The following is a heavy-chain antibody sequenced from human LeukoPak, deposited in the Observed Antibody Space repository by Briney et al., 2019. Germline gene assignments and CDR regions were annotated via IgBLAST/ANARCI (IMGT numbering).Heavy chain of an antibody. J-gene: IGHJ4*02. V-gene: IGHV3-23*01. CDR2: ISDSGGST. CDR1: GFTFSISA. D-gene: IGHD6-13*01. Sequence: GGSLRLSCAASGFTFSISAMSWVRQAPGKGLEWVSGISDSGGSTYYADSVKGRFTISRDNSKNTLYLQMNSLRAEDTAVYYCAKGGSSWQIYYFDYWGQGTLVTVSS. CDR3: AKGGSSWQIYYFDY.